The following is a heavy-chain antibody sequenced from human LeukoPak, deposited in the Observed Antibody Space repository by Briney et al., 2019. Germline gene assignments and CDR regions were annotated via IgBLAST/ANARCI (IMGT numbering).Heavy chain of an antibody. Sequence: GGSLRLSCAASGFTLSXXXXXXVRQAPGXXXXWVSSISSSXSYIXXXXXXXXRXXXSRDNAKNSLYLQMNRLRAEDTAVYYCARGVIQLLDYWGQGTLVTVSS. J-gene: IGHJ4*02. CDR2: ISSSXSYI. V-gene: IGHV3-21*01. CDR1: GFTLSXXX. D-gene: IGHD5-18*01. CDR3: ARGVIQLLDY.